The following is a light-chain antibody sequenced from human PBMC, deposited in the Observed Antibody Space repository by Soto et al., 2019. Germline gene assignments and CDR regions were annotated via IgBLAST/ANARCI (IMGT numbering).Light chain of an antibody. CDR1: QSVSSSY. V-gene: IGKV3-20*01. J-gene: IGKJ1*01. CDR3: QQDNYSPTT. CDR2: DAS. Sequence: EIVLTQSPGTLSLSPGERATLSCRASQSVSSSYLAWYQQKPGQAPRLLIYDASSRATGIPDRFSGSGSGTDFKLTISRLEPEYFAVYYCQQDNYSPTTFGQGTKVEIK.